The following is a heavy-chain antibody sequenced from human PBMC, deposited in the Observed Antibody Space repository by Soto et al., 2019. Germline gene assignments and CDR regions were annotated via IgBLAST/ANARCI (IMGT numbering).Heavy chain of an antibody. CDR2: ISAYNGNT. J-gene: IGHJ4*02. D-gene: IGHD6-13*01. CDR1: GYTFTSYG. CDR3: ARDLSVAAAGTMGIDY. Sequence: ASVKVSCKASGYTFTSYGISWVRQAPGQGLEWMGWISAYNGNTNYAQKLQGRVTMTTDTSTSTAYMELRSLRSDDTAVYYCARDLSVAAAGTMGIDYWGQGTLVTVSS. V-gene: IGHV1-18*01.